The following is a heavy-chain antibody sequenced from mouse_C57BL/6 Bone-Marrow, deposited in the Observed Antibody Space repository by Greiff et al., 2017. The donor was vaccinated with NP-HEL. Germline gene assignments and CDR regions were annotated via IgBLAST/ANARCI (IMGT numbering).Heavy chain of an antibody. CDR1: GFNIKDDY. CDR3: TTYLRYDYDPF. J-gene: IGHJ2*01. CDR2: IDPENGDT. V-gene: IGHV14-4*01. Sequence: VQLQQSGAELVRPGASVKLSCTASGFNIKDDYMHWVKQRPEQGLEWIGWIDPENGDTEYASKFQGKATITADTSSNTAYLHLSSLTSEDTAVYYCTTYLRYDYDPFWGQGTTLTVSA. D-gene: IGHD2-4*01.